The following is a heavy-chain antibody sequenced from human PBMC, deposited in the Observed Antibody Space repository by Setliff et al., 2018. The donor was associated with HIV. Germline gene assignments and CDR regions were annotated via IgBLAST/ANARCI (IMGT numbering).Heavy chain of an antibody. CDR1: GFTFSYYG. V-gene: IGHV3-33*01. J-gene: IGHJ4*02. D-gene: IGHD5-12*01. CDR2: MYSNGINK. CDR3: ARDPPGSGFHLDY. Sequence: GGSLRLSCAASGFTFSYYGMHWVRQAPGKGLEWVAVMYSNGINKYYAESVKGRFTVSRDNSKNTLYLQMNSLRAEDTAVYYCARDPPGSGFHLDYWGQGTPVTVS.